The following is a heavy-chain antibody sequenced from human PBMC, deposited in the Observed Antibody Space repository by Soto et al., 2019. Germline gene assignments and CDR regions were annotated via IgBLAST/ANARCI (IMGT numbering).Heavy chain of an antibody. CDR1: GFSLSTREVG. D-gene: IGHD3-10*01. Sequence: QITLKESGPPVVRPTQTLTLTCTFSGFSLSTREVGVGWIRQPPGKALEWLALIYWDDDKRYRPSLKSRLTIVKDTSKNLVILIMTNMDPEDTATYYCAHRAYYYGSGSYYTHWGQGILVTVSS. CDR2: IYWDDDK. J-gene: IGHJ4*02. V-gene: IGHV2-5*02. CDR3: AHRAYYYGSGSYYTH.